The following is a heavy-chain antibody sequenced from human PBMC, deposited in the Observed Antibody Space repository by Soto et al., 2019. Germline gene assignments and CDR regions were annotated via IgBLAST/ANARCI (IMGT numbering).Heavy chain of an antibody. D-gene: IGHD3-22*01. V-gene: IGHV3-30-3*01. J-gene: IGHJ6*02. Sequence: GGSLRLSCAASGFTFSSYAMHWVRQAPGKGLEWVAVISYDGSNKYYADSVKGRFTISRDNSKNTLYLQMNSLRAEDTAVYYCARSGYYDSSGYLLFYYYGMDVWGQGTTVTVSS. CDR3: ARSGYYDSSGYLLFYYYGMDV. CDR2: ISYDGSNK. CDR1: GFTFSSYA.